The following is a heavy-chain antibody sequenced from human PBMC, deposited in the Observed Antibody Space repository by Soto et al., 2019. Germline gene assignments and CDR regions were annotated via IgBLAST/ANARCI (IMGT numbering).Heavy chain of an antibody. CDR3: ARGAGMNYYDSGSYDDAFDI. V-gene: IGHV1-69*13. J-gene: IGHJ3*02. D-gene: IGHD3-10*01. Sequence: SVKVSCKASGGTFSSYAIGWVRQAPGRGLEWMGGIIPIFGTANYAQKFQGRVTITADESTSTAYMELSSLRSEDTAVYYCARGAGMNYYDSGSYDDAFDIWGQGTMVTVSS. CDR2: IIPIFGTA. CDR1: GGTFSSYA.